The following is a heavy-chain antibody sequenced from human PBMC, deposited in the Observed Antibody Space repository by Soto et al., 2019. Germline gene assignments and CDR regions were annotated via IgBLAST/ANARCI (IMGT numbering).Heavy chain of an antibody. CDR2: IYDGSNK. CDR3: DVVPAASYYYYGMDV. V-gene: IGHV3-33*08. Sequence: EGSLRLSCAASGFTFSSYGMHWVRQAPGKGLEWVAVIYDGSNKYYADSVKGRFTISRDNSNNTLYLQMNSLRAEDTAVYYCDVVPAASYYYYGMDVWGQGTTVTVSS. D-gene: IGHD2-2*01. CDR1: GFTFSSYG. J-gene: IGHJ6*02.